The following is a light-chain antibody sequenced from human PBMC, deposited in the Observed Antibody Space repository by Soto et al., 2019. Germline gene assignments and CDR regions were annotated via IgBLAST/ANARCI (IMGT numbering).Light chain of an antibody. V-gene: IGLV1-44*01. CDR1: RSSIGSNT. CDR3: AAWDASLGGFYV. CDR2: SNT. Sequence: QAVVTQPPSASGTPGQRVTISCSGSRSSIGSNTVNWYQHLPGTAPKLLIYSNTHRPSGAPDRFSASKAGASASLAISGLQSEDEGDYYCAAWDASLGGFYVFGSGTKLTVL. J-gene: IGLJ1*01.